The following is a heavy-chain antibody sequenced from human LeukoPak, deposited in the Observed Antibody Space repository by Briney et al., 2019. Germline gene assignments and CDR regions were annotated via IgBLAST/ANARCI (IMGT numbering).Heavy chain of an antibody. Sequence: GGSLRLSCAASGDIFSTFAMSWVRQAPGRGLEWVSGISTISSTFYADSVKGRFTISRDNSKNTLYLQMNSLRAEDTAVYYCAKGYNSGWHPDAFDVWGQGTMVTVSS. CDR2: ISTISST. CDR1: GDIFSTFA. D-gene: IGHD6-19*01. J-gene: IGHJ3*01. V-gene: IGHV3-23*01. CDR3: AKGYNSGWHPDAFDV.